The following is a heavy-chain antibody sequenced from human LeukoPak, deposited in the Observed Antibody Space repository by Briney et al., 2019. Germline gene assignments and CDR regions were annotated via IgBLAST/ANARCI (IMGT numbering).Heavy chain of an antibody. D-gene: IGHD1/OR15-1a*01. J-gene: IGHJ4*02. CDR2: ISSSATTI. V-gene: IGHV3-11*04. CDR3: ARCRGKEQYLDFAS. Sequence: NPGGSLRLSCAASGFTFSDYYMSWIRQAPGKGLEWVSKISSSATTIYYADSVKGRFTISRDNAKSSLFLQMNSLRAEDTAVYYSARCRGKEQYLDFASWGQGTLVTASS. CDR1: GFTFSDYY.